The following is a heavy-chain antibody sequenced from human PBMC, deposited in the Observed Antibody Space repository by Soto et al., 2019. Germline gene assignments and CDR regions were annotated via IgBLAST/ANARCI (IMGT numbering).Heavy chain of an antibody. CDR1: GYSFTSYW. J-gene: IGHJ4*02. Sequence: PGESLKISCKGSGYSFTSYWIGWVRQMPGKGLEWMGIIYPGDSDTRYSPSFQGQVTISADKSISTAYLQWSSLKASDTAMYYCARVGITMIVVVTERASYFDYWGQGALVTVSS. D-gene: IGHD3-22*01. CDR3: ARVGITMIVVVTERASYFDY. CDR2: IYPGDSDT. V-gene: IGHV5-51*01.